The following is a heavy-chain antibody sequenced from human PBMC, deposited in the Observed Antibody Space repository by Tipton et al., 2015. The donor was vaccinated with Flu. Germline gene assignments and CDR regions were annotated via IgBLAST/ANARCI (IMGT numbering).Heavy chain of an antibody. J-gene: IGHJ5*02. D-gene: IGHD4-11*01. CDR1: GASISSYY. V-gene: IGHV4-59*08. Sequence: TLSLTCIVSGASISSYYWSWIRQPPGKGLEWIGNIFHSGNTYRNPSLKSRVTLSVDRSENHFSLRLSSVTAADTAVYYCARRDYSNYVSEPKNWFDPWGQGTLVTVSS. CDR3: ARRDYSNYVSEPKNWFDP. CDR2: IFHSGNT.